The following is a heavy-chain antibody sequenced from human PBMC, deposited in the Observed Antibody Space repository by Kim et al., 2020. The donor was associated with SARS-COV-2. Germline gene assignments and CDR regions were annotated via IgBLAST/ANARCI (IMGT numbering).Heavy chain of an antibody. CDR1: GFTFSSYA. J-gene: IGHJ3*02. CDR2: ISYDGSNK. CDR3: ARDDTYPHGGDAFDI. V-gene: IGHV3-30*01. Sequence: GGSLRLSCAASGFTFSSYAMHWVRQAPGKGLEWVAVISYDGSNKYYADSVKGRFTISRDNSKNTLYLQMNSLRAEDTAVYYCARDDTYPHGGDAFDIWG. D-gene: IGHD2-15*01.